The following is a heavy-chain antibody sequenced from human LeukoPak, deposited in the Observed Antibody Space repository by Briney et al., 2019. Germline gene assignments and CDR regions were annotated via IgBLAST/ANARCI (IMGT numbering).Heavy chain of an antibody. V-gene: IGHV1-69*13. CDR2: IIPIFGTA. J-gene: IGHJ4*02. D-gene: IGHD2-15*01. CDR1: GGTFSSYA. Sequence: ASVKASCKASGGTFSSYAISWVRQAPGQGLEWMGGIIPIFGTANYAQKFQGRVTITADESTSTAYMELSSLRSEDTAVYYCARAPTGGLPFDYWGQGTLVTVSS. CDR3: ARAPTGGLPFDY.